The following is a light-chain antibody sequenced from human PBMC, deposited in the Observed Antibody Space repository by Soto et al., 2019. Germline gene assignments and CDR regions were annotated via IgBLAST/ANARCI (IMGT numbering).Light chain of an antibody. Sequence: QSVLTQSPSASASLGASVKLTCTLSSGHSNYAIAWHQQQSEKGPRYLMKLNSDGSHSKGDGIPDRFSGSSSGAERYLTISGLQSEDEAAYYCQTWGSGIVVFGGRTQLTVL. CDR3: QTWGSGIVV. CDR1: SGHSNYA. V-gene: IGLV4-69*01. CDR2: LNSDGSH. J-gene: IGLJ2*01.